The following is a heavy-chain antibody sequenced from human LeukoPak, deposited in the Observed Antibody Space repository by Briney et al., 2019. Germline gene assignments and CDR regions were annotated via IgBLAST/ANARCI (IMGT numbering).Heavy chain of an antibody. V-gene: IGHV4-59*01. CDR2: IYYSGST. CDR1: GGSIRSYY. J-gene: IGHJ4*02. Sequence: SETLSLTCTVSGGSIRSYYWSWIRQPPGKGLEWIGYIYYSGSTNYNPSLKSRVTISVDTSKNQFSLKLSSVTAADTAVYYCASHSGWSDYWGQGTLVTVSS. CDR3: ASHSGWSDY. D-gene: IGHD6-19*01.